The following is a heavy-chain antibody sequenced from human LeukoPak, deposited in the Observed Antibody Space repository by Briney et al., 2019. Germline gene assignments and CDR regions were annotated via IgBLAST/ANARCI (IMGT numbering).Heavy chain of an antibody. J-gene: IGHJ4*02. CDR2: IYYTGST. D-gene: IGHD3-3*01. CDR3: ARGSLILEWLSYYFDD. Sequence: SETLSFTCTVSGGSISSGAFYWSWIRQHPGKGLEWIGYIYYTGSTYYNPSVKSRVSISVDTAKNQFSLKLRSVTAADTAVYYCARGSLILEWLSYYFDDWGQGTLVTVSS. CDR1: GGSISSGAFY. V-gene: IGHV4-31*03.